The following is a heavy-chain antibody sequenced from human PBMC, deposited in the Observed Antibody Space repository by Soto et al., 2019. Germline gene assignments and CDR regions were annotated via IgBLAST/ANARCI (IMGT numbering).Heavy chain of an antibody. CDR3: AREWLRLPDFDY. CDR2: INSDGSST. D-gene: IGHD5-12*01. CDR1: GFTFSSYW. Sequence: EVQLVESGGGLVQPGGSLRLSCAASGFTFSSYWMPWFRQPPGKGLVWVSRINSDGSSTSYADSVKGRFTISRDNAKNTLYLQMNSLRAEDTAVYYCAREWLRLPDFDYWGQGTLVTVSS. V-gene: IGHV3-74*01. J-gene: IGHJ4*02.